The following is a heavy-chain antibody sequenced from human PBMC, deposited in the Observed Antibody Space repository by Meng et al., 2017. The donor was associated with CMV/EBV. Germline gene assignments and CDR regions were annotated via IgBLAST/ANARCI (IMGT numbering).Heavy chain of an antibody. CDR3: ARDLPYVLDGMDV. V-gene: IGHV3-20*04. D-gene: IGHD2-8*02. CDR1: GFTFDDYG. CDR2: INWNGGST. J-gene: IGHJ6*02. Sequence: GESLKISCAASGFTFDDYGMSWVRQAPGKGLEWVSGINWNGGSTGYVDSVKGRFTISRDNAKNSLYLQMNSLRAEDTALYYCARDLPYVLDGMDVWGQGTTVTVSS.